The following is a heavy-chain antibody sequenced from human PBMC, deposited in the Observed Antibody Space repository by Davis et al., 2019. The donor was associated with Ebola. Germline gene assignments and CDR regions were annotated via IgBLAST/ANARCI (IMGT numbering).Heavy chain of an antibody. J-gene: IGHJ6*03. Sequence: PSETLSLTCTVSSGSISSYYWSWIRQPPGKGLEWIGYIYYSGSTNYNPSLKSRVTISVDTSKNQFSLKLSSVTAADTAVYYCARDSGSSWSRDYYYYMDVWGKGTTVTVSS. D-gene: IGHD6-13*01. CDR2: IYYSGST. CDR3: ARDSGSSWSRDYYYYMDV. CDR1: SGSISSYY. V-gene: IGHV4-59*01.